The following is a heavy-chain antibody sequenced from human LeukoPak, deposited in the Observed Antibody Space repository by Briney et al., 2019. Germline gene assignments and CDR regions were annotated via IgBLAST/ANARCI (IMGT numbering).Heavy chain of an antibody. CDR2: ISGSGGST. CDR1: GFTFSSYA. J-gene: IGHJ4*02. D-gene: IGHD3-22*01. Sequence: TGGSLRLSCAASGFTFSSYAMSWVRQAPGKGLEWVSAISGSGGSTYYADSVKGRFTISRDNSKNTLYLQMNSLRAEDTAVYYCARGRYYYDSSGYLGEYYFDYWGQGTLVTVSS. CDR3: ARGRYYYDSSGYLGEYYFDY. V-gene: IGHV3-23*01.